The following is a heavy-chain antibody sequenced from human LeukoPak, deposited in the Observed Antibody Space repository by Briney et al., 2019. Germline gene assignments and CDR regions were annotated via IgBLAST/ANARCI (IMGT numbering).Heavy chain of an antibody. CDR3: ARDHIAARLQGIYYMDV. V-gene: IGHV3-20*04. J-gene: IGHJ6*03. CDR2: INWNGGST. Sequence: PGGSLRLSCAASGFTFDDYGMSWVRQAPGKGLEWVSGINWNGGSTGYADSVKGRFTISRDNAKNSLYLQMNSLRAEDTALYYCARDHIAARLQGIYYMDVWGKGTAVTVSS. CDR1: GFTFDDYG. D-gene: IGHD6-6*01.